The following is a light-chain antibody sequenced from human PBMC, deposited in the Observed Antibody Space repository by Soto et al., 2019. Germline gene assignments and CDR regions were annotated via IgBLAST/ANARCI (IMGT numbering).Light chain of an antibody. CDR1: QSVGSY. Sequence: EIVLTQSPATLSLSPGERATLSCRASQSVGSYLAWFQQRPGQAPRLVIHDASKRATGIPARFSGSGSGTDFSLTISGLEPEDFAVYYCQQYGSSPPTFGQGTKVDIK. CDR2: DAS. CDR3: QQYGSSPPT. V-gene: IGKV3-11*01. J-gene: IGKJ1*01.